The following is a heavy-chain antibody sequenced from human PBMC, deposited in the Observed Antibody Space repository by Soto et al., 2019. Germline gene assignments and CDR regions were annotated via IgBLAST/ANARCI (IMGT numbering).Heavy chain of an antibody. J-gene: IGHJ6*02. CDR2: ISYDGSNK. CDR1: GFTFSSYG. V-gene: IGHV3-30*18. CDR3: AKDRGMHEKVNIVVVVAATYGMDV. D-gene: IGHD2-15*01. Sequence: GGSLRLSWAASGFTFSSYGMHWVRQAPGKGLEWVAVISYDGSNKYYADSVKGRFTISRDNSKNTLYLQMNSLRAEDTAVYYCAKDRGMHEKVNIVVVVAATYGMDVWGQGTTVTVSS.